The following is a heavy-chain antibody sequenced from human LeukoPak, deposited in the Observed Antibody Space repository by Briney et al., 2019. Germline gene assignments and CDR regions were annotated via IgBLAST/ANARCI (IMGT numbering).Heavy chain of an antibody. J-gene: IGHJ4*02. D-gene: IGHD3-3*01. CDR1: GVTVSSNY. Sequence: GGSLRLSCAASGVTVSSNYMSWGRQAPGKGLEWVSVIYSGGSTYYADSVKGRFTISRDNSKNTLYLQMNSMRAEDRAVYYCARESHDFGYWGQGTLVTVSS. CDR2: IYSGGST. CDR3: ARESHDFGY. V-gene: IGHV3-53*01.